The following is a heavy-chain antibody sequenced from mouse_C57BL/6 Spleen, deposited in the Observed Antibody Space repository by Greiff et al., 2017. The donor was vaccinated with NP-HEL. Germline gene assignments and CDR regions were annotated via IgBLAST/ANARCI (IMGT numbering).Heavy chain of an antibody. CDR3: ARTYYDYEGYAMDY. CDR2: INPSSGYT. V-gene: IGHV1-4*01. J-gene: IGHJ4*01. Sequence: QVHVKQSGAELARPGASVKMSCKASGYTFTSYTMHWVKQRPGQGLEWIGYINPSSGYTKYNQKFKDKATLTADKSSSTAYMQLSSLTSEDSAVYYCARTYYDYEGYAMDYWGQGTSVTVSS. D-gene: IGHD2-4*01. CDR1: GYTFTSYT.